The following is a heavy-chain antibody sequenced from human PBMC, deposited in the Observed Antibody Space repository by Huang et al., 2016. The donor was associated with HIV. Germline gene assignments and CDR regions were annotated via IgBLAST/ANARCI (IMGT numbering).Heavy chain of an antibody. CDR2: IYYRGSP. J-gene: IGHJ4*02. Sequence: QLQLQESGPGLVKPSDTLSLNCTISGGSIKSRNYYWGWVRQAPGKGLEWIGAIYYRGSPYYNPSLRSRVSLSGDTSKNQVTLKVNAVIAADTAVYYCARRQGSGYYFYFDYWGRGIPVTVSA. V-gene: IGHV4-39*01. CDR1: GGSIKSRNYY. D-gene: IGHD3-22*01. CDR3: ARRQGSGYYFYFDY.